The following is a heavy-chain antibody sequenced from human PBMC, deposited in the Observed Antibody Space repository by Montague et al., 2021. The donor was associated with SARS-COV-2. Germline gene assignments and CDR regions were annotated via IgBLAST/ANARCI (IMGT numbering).Heavy chain of an antibody. J-gene: IGHJ6*02. CDR3: ARGRDSGTYFGTKYYFQYGLDV. D-gene: IGHD3-10*01. CDR1: DGSVSAYF. Sequence: SETLSLTCDFSDGSVSAYFWSWARQLPGKGLEWIGPVDRSGTAHYSPSLQSRLTLSVDTSNNQVSLNLTSVTATDTATYYCARGRDSGTYFGTKYYFQYGLDVWGQGTTVTVSS. V-gene: IGHV4-34*01. CDR2: VDRSGTA.